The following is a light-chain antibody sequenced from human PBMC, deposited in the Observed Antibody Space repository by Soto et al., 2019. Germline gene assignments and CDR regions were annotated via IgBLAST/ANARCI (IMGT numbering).Light chain of an antibody. CDR2: DSS. V-gene: IGKV1-5*01. J-gene: IGKJ1*01. CDR1: QSISKW. CDR3: QQYNSYST. Sequence: DIQMTQFPSTLSASVGDRVTITCRASQSISKWLAWYQQKPGTAPNLLIYDSSSLQSGVPSRFSGSASGTEFTLTISSLQPDDFATYYCQQYNSYSTFGQGTKVDIK.